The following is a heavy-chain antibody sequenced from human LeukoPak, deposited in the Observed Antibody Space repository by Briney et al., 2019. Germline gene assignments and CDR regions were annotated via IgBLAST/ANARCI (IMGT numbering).Heavy chain of an antibody. CDR2: MYGGDNT. V-gene: IGHV3-53*01. CDR1: GFTVSTTY. D-gene: IGHD3-16*02. Sequence: PGGSLRLSCAASGFTVSTTYMAWVRQAPGKGLEWVSFMYGGDNTFYADSVKGRFTISRDNSKNTLYLQMNSLRAEDTAVYYCARGVLGVIPIDYWAQGPLVTVSS. J-gene: IGHJ4*02. CDR3: ARGVLGVIPIDY.